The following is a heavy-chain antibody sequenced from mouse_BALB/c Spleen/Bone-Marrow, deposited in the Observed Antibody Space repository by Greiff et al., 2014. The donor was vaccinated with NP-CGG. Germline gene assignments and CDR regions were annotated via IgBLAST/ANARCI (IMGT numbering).Heavy chain of an antibody. J-gene: IGHJ1*01. D-gene: IGHD2-1*01. V-gene: IGHV1S130*01. CDR3: AREKIYGNYLWYFDV. CDR2: IHPNSGNT. CDR1: GYTITSSW. Sequence: QVQLQQSGSVLVRPGASVKLSCKASGYTITSSWMHWAKQRPGQGLEWIGEIHPNSGNTNYNEKFKGKATLTVDTSSSTAYVDLSSLTSEDSAVYYCAREKIYGNYLWYFDVWGAGTTVTVSS.